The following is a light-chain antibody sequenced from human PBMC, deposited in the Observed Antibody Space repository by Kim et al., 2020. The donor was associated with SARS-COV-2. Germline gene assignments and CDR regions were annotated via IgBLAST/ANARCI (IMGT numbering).Light chain of an antibody. CDR2: GNN. V-gene: IGLV1-40*01. J-gene: IGLJ1*01. CDR3: QSYDSSLSAYV. CDR1: SSNIGAGYD. Sequence: RVTISCTGSSSNIGAGYDVHWYQQLPEAAPKLLIYGNNNRPSGVPDRLSASKSGTSASLAITGLQAEDEADYYCQSYDSSLSAYVFGTGTKVTVL.